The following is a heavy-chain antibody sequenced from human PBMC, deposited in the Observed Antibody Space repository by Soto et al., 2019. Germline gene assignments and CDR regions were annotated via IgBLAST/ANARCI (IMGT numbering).Heavy chain of an antibody. D-gene: IGHD2-21*02. CDR3: ATMNKVVTPPGSVGD. Sequence: SETRSLTCTVSGGSISSSSYYWGWIRQPPGKGLEWIGSIYYSGSTYYNPSLKSRVTISVDTSKNQFSLKLSSVTAADTAVYYCATMNKVVTPPGSVGDGGQGPLVNVSS. J-gene: IGHJ4*02. CDR1: GGSISSSSYY. V-gene: IGHV4-39*01. CDR2: IYYSGST.